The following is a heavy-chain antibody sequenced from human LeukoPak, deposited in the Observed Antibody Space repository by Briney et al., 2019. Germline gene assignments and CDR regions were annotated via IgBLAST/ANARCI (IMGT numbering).Heavy chain of an antibody. J-gene: IGHJ4*02. CDR2: ISGSGGST. Sequence: GGSLRLSCAASGFTFSSYGMNWVRQAPGKGLEWVSAISGSGGSTYYADSVRGRFTISRDNSKNTLYLQMNSLRAEDTAVYYCAKDNLWEQWLGWGDYWGQGTLVTVSS. D-gene: IGHD6-19*01. V-gene: IGHV3-23*01. CDR1: GFTFSSYG. CDR3: AKDNLWEQWLGWGDY.